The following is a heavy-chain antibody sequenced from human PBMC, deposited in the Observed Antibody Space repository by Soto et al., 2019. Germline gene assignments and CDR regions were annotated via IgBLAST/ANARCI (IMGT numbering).Heavy chain of an antibody. CDR1: GGSIDNYEYY. J-gene: IGHJ4*02. V-gene: IGHV4-30-4*01. CDR2: IYYSRRT. D-gene: IGHD6-6*01. Sequence: ASETLSLTCTVSGGSIDNYEYYWTWIRQPPGKGLEWVGYIYYSRRTNYNPSLNSRLTISLDTSKNQFSLRLTSVSAADTAMYYCARDRSNSPDYFDFWGQGTLVTVSS. CDR3: ARDRSNSPDYFDF.